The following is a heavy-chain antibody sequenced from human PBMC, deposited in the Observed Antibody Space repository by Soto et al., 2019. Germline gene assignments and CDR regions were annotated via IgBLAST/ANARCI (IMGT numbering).Heavy chain of an antibody. D-gene: IGHD2-2*01. CDR1: GFTFSNAW. V-gene: IGHV3-15*01. Sequence: EVQLVESGGGLVKPGGSLRLSCAASGFTFSNAWMSWVRQAPGKGLEWVGRIKSKTDGGTTDYAAPVKGRFTISRDDSKNTLYLQMNSLNTEDTAVYYCTTGLCGSTSCPLDAFDIWGQGTMVTVSS. CDR3: TTGLCGSTSCPLDAFDI. J-gene: IGHJ3*02. CDR2: IKSKTDGGTT.